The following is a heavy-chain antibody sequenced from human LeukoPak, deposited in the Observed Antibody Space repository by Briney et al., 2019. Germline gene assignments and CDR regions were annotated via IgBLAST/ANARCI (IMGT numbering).Heavy chain of an antibody. CDR2: IYYSGST. D-gene: IGHD1-26*01. Sequence: SETLSLTCTVSGGSISSSSYYWGWIRQPPGKGLEWIGSIYYSGSTYYNPSLKSRVTISVDTSKNQFSLKLSSVTAADTAVYYCARGKWENWFDPWGQGTLVTVSS. V-gene: IGHV4-39*01. CDR3: ARGKWENWFDP. CDR1: GGSISSSSYY. J-gene: IGHJ5*02.